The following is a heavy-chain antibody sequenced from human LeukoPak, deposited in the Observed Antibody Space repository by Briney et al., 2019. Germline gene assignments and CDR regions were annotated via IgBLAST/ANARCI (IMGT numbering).Heavy chain of an antibody. J-gene: IGHJ2*01. D-gene: IGHD3-10*01. CDR2: IKQDENAR. CDR3: ARDSGLRAFDL. Sequence: GGSLRLSCAASGFTFSRYSMNWVRQAPGKGLEWVANIKQDENARYYVDSVRGRFTISRDNAKSSVSLQMNSLRVDDTAVYYCARDSGLRAFDLWGRGTLVTVSS. V-gene: IGHV3-7*04. CDR1: GFTFSRYS.